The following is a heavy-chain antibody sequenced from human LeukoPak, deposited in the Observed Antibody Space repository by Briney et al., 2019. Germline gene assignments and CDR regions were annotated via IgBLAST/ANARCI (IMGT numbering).Heavy chain of an antibody. CDR1: GSTSSNYW. Sequence: GESLKISCKSFGSTSSNYWIAWVRRMPGKGLELLGIIYVGDSDTRYSPSFQGRVTTSADKSINTAYLKWSSLAASDTAMYFCAKPDGYSSAWLRTWGQGTLVTVSS. CDR3: AKPDGYSSAWLRT. D-gene: IGHD6-19*01. J-gene: IGHJ4*02. V-gene: IGHV5-51*01. CDR2: IYVGDSDT.